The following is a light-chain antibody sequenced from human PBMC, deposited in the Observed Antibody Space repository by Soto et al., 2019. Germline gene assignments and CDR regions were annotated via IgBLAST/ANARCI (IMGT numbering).Light chain of an antibody. CDR3: QQLNSYPLS. V-gene: IGKV1-9*01. J-gene: IGKJ4*01. Sequence: DVQLTQSPSFLSASIGDRFTISCRASQGISSYLAWYQHKPGKAPNLLISAASTLQSGVPSRFSGSGSGTEFTLTISSLQPEDFATYYCQQLNSYPLSFGGGTKVDIK. CDR1: QGISSY. CDR2: AAS.